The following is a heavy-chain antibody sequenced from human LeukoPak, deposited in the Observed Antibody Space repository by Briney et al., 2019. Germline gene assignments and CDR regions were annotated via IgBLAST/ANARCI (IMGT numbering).Heavy chain of an antibody. CDR1: GFIVTSNY. V-gene: IGHV3-66*01. CDR2: IYSGGNK. Sequence: PGGSLRLSCAASGFIVTSNYISWVRQAPGKELEGVSVIYSGGNKYYADSVKGRFTISRDNSKNTVYLQMNSLRADDTAVYYCARARRVVGASYFDYWGRGTLVTVSS. D-gene: IGHD1-26*01. CDR3: ARARRVVGASYFDY. J-gene: IGHJ4*02.